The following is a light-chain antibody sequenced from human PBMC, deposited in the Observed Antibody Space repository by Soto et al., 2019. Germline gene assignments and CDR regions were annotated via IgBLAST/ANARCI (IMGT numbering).Light chain of an antibody. CDR1: QSVSNSY. J-gene: IGKJ1*01. CDR3: QQYGSAPRT. Sequence: EIVLTQSPGTLSLSPGERGTLSCRASQSVSNSYVAWYQHKPGQAPRLLIYGASSRASGIPDRFSGSGSGTDFTLTISRLEPEDFAVYYCQQYGSAPRTFGQGTKV. CDR2: GAS. V-gene: IGKV3-20*01.